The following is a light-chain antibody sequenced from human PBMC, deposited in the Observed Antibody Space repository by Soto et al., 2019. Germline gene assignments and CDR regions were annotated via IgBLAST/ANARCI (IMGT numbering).Light chain of an antibody. Sequence: QLTQSPSFLSASVGDRVTITCRASQGISSYLAWYQQKPGKAPKLLIYAASTLQSGVPSRFSGSGSGTEFTLTISSLQPEDFATYYCQHLDSYSTFGQGTRLEIK. CDR2: AAS. J-gene: IGKJ5*01. CDR3: QHLDSYST. CDR1: QGISSY. V-gene: IGKV1-9*01.